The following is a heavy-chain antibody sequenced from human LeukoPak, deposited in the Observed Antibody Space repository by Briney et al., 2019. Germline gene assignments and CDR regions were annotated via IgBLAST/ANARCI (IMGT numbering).Heavy chain of an antibody. J-gene: IGHJ3*02. CDR2: IISTGGTI. D-gene: IGHD6-19*01. V-gene: IGHV3-11*04. CDR1: GFTFSDYY. CDR3: AGYSSGWFGAFHI. Sequence: PGGSLRLSCAAFGFTFSDYYMSWIRQAPGKGLEWLSYIISTGGTIYYADSVKGRFTISRDNAKNSLYLQMNSLRAEDTAVYYCAGYSSGWFGAFHIWGQGTMVTVSS.